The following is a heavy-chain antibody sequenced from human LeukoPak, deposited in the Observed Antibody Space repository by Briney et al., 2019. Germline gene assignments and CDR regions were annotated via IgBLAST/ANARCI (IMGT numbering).Heavy chain of an antibody. CDR3: ARGFRGWYAEGFDY. CDR1: GFTFSSYW. Sequence: GGSLRLSCAASGFTFSSYWMSWVRQPPGKGLEWVANIKQDGSEKYYVDSVKGRFTISRDNAKNSLYLQMNSLGAEDTAVYYCARGFRGWYAEGFDYWGQGTLVTVSS. D-gene: IGHD6-19*01. CDR2: IKQDGSEK. J-gene: IGHJ4*02. V-gene: IGHV3-7*01.